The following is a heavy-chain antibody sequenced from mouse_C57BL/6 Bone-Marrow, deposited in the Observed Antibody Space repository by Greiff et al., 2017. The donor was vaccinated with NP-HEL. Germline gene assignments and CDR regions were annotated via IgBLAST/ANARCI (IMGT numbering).Heavy chain of an antibody. V-gene: IGHV1-55*01. J-gene: IGHJ4*01. CDR3: ARRGLLRAMDY. CDR1: GYTFTSYW. Sequence: QVQLKESGAELVKPGASVKMSCKASGYTFTSYWITWVKQRPGQGLEWIGDIYPGSGSTNYNEKFKSKATLTVDTSSSTAYMQLSSLTSEDSAVYYCARRGLLRAMDYWGQGTSVTVSS. CDR2: IYPGSGST. D-gene: IGHD1-1*01.